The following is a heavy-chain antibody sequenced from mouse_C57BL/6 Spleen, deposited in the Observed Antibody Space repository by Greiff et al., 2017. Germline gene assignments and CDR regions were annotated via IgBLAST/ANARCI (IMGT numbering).Heavy chain of an antibody. CDR2: IDPSDSYT. CDR1: GYTFTSYW. V-gene: IGHV1-69*01. J-gene: IGHJ2*01. D-gene: IGHD6-1*01. Sequence: QVQLQQPGAELVMPGASVKLSCKASGYTFTSYWMHWVKQRPGQGLEWIGEIDPSDSYTNYNQKFTGKSTLTVDKSSSTAYMQLSSLTSEDSAVYYCARGASYYFDYWGQGTTLTVSS. CDR3: ARGASYYFDY.